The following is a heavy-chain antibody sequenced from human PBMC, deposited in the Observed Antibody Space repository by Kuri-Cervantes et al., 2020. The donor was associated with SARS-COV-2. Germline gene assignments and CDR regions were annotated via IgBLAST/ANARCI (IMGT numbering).Heavy chain of an antibody. J-gene: IGHJ6*03. CDR3: ARAGKGGYSYYYYMDV. Sequence: SETLSLTCAVYGGSFSGYYWSWIRQPPGKGLEWIGEINHSGSTNYNPSLKSRVTISVDTSKNQFSLKLSSVTAADTAVYYCARAGKGGYSYYYYMDVWGKGTMVTVSS. CDR1: GGSFSGYY. V-gene: IGHV4-34*01. D-gene: IGHD3-10*01. CDR2: INHSGST.